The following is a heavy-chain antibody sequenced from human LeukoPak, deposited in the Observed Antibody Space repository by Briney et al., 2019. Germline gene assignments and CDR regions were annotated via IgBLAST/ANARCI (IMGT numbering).Heavy chain of an antibody. CDR1: GFTVSSNY. J-gene: IGHJ4*02. V-gene: IGHV3-23*01. D-gene: IGHD3-22*01. Sequence: GGSLRLSCAASGFTVSSNYMSWVRQAPGKGLEWVSAIGGSGGSSYSADSVKGRFTISRDNSKNTLYLQMSSLRAEDTAVYYCAKNNYETDYWGQGTLVTVSS. CDR2: IGGSGGSS. CDR3: AKNNYETDY.